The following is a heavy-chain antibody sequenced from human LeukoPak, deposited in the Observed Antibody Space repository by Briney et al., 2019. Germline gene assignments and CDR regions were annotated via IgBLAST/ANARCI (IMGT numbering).Heavy chain of an antibody. V-gene: IGHV2-5*02. CDR2: IYWDDDK. CDR3: AQNKGGYYFDY. CDR1: GFSLTTRGMG. J-gene: IGHJ4*02. Sequence: SGPTLVNPTHTLTLTCTFTGFSLTTRGMGVGWIRQPPGKALEWLALIYWDDDKRYRSSLKSRLTITKDTTKNQVVLTMTNMDPVDTATYYCAQNKGGYYFDYWGQGTLVTVSS. D-gene: IGHD1-26*01.